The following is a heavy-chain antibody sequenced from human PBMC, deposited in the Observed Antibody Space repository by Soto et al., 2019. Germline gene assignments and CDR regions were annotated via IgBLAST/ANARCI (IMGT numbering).Heavy chain of an antibody. CDR3: ASHGFWNDSWYFDL. CDR2: IYHSGTT. CDR1: GVSISSDKW. Sequence: QVQLQESGPGQVKPSGTLSLTCVVSGVSISSDKWWGWVRQTPGKGLEWIGEIYHSGTTNYNPSLKSRVTISVDKSKNQFSLKLSSVTAADTAVYYCASHGFWNDSWYFDLWGRGTLVTVSS. J-gene: IGHJ2*01. D-gene: IGHD3-3*01. V-gene: IGHV4-4*02.